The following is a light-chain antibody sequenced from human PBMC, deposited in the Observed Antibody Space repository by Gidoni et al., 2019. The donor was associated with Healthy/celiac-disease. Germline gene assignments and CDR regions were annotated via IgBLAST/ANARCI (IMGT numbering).Light chain of an antibody. V-gene: IGLV2-14*03. J-gene: IGLJ1*01. Sequence: QSALTQPASVSGSPGQSITISCTGTSSDVGTYNYVSWYQQNPGKAPNLMISDVSNRPSGVSNRFSGPKSGNTASLTISGLQAEDEADYYCSSYTSSSTLVVFGTGTKVTVL. CDR1: SSDVGTYNY. CDR2: DVS. CDR3: SSYTSSSTLVV.